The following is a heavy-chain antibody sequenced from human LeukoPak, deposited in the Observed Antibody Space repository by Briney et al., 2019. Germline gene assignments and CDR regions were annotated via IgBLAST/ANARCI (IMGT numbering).Heavy chain of an antibody. V-gene: IGHV1-2*02. D-gene: IGHD6-19*01. CDR2: INPNSGGT. J-gene: IGHJ4*02. Sequence: GASVKVSCKTSGYDYYMHWVRQAPGQGLEWMGWINPNSGGTNYAQKFQGRVTMTRDTSISTAYMELSRLRSDDTAVYYCAGDLGSGWQRNFDYWGQGTLVTVSS. CDR1: GYDYY. CDR3: AGDLGSGWQRNFDY.